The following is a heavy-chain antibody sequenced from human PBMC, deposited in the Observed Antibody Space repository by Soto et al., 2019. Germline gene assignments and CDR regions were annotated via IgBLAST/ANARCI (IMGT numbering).Heavy chain of an antibody. CDR1: GGSFSGYY. V-gene: IGHV4-34*01. CDR3: ARDDYGDYVFDY. CDR2: INHSGST. J-gene: IGHJ4*02. Sequence: PSETLSLTCAVYGGSFSGYYWSWIRQPPGKGLEWIGEINHSGSTNYNPSHKSQITITIDTSKNQYSIKLNSVTAAYTAVYYCARDDYGDYVFDYWGQGTLVTVSS. D-gene: IGHD4-17*01.